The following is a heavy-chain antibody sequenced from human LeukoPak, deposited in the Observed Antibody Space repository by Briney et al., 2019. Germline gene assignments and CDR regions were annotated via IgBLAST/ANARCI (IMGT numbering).Heavy chain of an antibody. V-gene: IGHV5-51*01. D-gene: IGHD5-24*01. J-gene: IGHJ4*02. CDR1: GYKFTGFW. CDR3: ARVGDGFKGGLDY. Sequence: GESLKISCQTSGYKFTGFWIAWGRQMPGEGLEWMGIIDPSDSDVTYGPSFHGQVTISVDRSLSTAFLQWRALQTSDTALYFCARVGDGFKGGLDYWGQGTLVSVSS. CDR2: IDPSDSDV.